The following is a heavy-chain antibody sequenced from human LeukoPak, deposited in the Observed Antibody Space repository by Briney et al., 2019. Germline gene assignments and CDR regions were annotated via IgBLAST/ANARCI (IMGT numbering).Heavy chain of an antibody. CDR3: ARAWWSNYGMDV. CDR1: GFTFSAYD. V-gene: IGHV3-13*01. J-gene: IGHJ6*02. Sequence: GGSLSLSCAASGFTFSAYDMHWFRQATGKVLKWVSAIGTAGDTCYQGSVEGTFTIYRENGKNSSYLQMNSLRAGDTAVYYCARAWWSNYGMDVWGQGTTVTVSS. D-gene: IGHD2-15*01. CDR2: IGTAGDT.